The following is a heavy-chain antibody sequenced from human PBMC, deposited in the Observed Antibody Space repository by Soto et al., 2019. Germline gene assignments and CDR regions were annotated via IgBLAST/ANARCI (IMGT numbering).Heavy chain of an antibody. Sequence: GASVKVSCKASGGTFSSYAISWVRQAPGQGLEWMGGIIPIFGTANCAQKFQGRVTITADESTSTAYMELSSLRSEDTAVYYCAPLLLWFGELTPHWGQGTLVTVYS. D-gene: IGHD3-10*01. CDR3: APLLLWFGELTPH. V-gene: IGHV1-69*13. CDR2: IIPIFGTA. J-gene: IGHJ4*02. CDR1: GGTFSSYA.